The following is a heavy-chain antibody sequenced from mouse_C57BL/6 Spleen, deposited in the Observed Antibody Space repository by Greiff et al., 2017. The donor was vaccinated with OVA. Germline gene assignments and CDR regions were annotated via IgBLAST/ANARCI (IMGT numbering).Heavy chain of an antibody. CDR1: GFTFTDYG. D-gene: IGHD2-4*01. CDR2: ISSGSSTI. Sequence: EVQRVESGGGLVKPGGSLKLSCAASGFTFTDYGMHWVRQAPEKGLEWVAYISSGSSTIYYADTVKGQFTISRDKATNTLFLQLTRLRSEDTAMCYCAREDYDSSWFACWGQAALVTVSA. CDR3: AREDYDSSWFAC. V-gene: IGHV5-17*01. J-gene: IGHJ3*01.